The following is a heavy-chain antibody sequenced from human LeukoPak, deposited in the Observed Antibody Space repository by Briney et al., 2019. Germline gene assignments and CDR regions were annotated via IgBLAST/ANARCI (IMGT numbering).Heavy chain of an antibody. CDR2: VNLQGST. CDR1: GGSITNTNY. CDR3: ARDLAGYNSFDY. V-gene: IGHV4-4*02. J-gene: IGHJ4*02. D-gene: IGHD5-24*01. Sequence: SETLSLTCGVSGGSITNTNYWTWVRQPPGKGLEWIGEVNLQGSTNYNPSLTGRVAISVDTSENHISLQLTSVTAADTAVYYCARDLAGYNSFDYWGQGTLVTVSS.